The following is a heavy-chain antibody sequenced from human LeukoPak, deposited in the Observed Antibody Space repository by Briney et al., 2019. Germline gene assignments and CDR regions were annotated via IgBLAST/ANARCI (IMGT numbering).Heavy chain of an antibody. D-gene: IGHD5-18*01. CDR3: AREGDTAIDTNWFDP. Sequence: GASVKVSCKASGYTFTGYYMHWVRQAPGQGLEWMGWIYPNSGGTNYAQKFQGRVTVTRDTSTSTAHMELSSLRSDDTAVYYCAREGDTAIDTNWFDPWGQGSLVTVFS. V-gene: IGHV1-2*02. J-gene: IGHJ5*02. CDR1: GYTFTGYY. CDR2: IYPNSGGT.